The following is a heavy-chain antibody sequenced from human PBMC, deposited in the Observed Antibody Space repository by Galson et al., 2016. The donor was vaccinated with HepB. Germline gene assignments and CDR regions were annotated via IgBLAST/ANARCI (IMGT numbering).Heavy chain of an antibody. CDR2: IYSSESR. Sequence: SLRLSCAASGFTFSSSFMSWVRQAPGKGLEWVSVIYSSESRYYTDSVKGRFTISRHNSENTLYLQMNSLRPEDTAVYYCARAVTRTGLGTFDVWGQGTMVTVSS. CDR3: ARAVTRTGLGTFDV. D-gene: IGHD3/OR15-3a*01. CDR1: GFTFSSSF. V-gene: IGHV3-53*04. J-gene: IGHJ3*01.